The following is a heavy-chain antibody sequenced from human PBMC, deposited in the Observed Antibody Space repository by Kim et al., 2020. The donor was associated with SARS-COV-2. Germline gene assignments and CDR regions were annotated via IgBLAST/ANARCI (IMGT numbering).Heavy chain of an antibody. V-gene: IGHV4-61*01. CDR2: IYYSGST. Sequence: SETLSLTCTVSGGSVSSGSYYWSWIRQPPGKGLEWIGYIYYSGSTNYNPSLKSRVTISVDTSKNQFSLKLRSVTAADTAVYYCARASQYYYGSGSYYQHPGSVVTDAFNIWGQGTMVTVSS. J-gene: IGHJ3*02. CDR3: ARASQYYYGSGSYYQHPGSVVTDAFNI. CDR1: GGSVSSGSYY. D-gene: IGHD3-10*01.